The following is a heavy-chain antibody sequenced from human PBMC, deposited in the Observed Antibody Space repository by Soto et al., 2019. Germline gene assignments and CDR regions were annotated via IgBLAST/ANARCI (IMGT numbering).Heavy chain of an antibody. CDR2: INHSGST. Sequence: SETLSLTCAVYGGSFSGYYWSWIRQPPGKGLEWIGEINHSGSTNYNPSLKSRVTISVDTSKNQFSLKLSSVTAADTAVYYCARVRRRTITMVRGVNFDYWGQGTLVTVSS. CDR3: ARVRRRTITMVRGVNFDY. V-gene: IGHV4-34*01. J-gene: IGHJ4*02. CDR1: GGSFSGYY. D-gene: IGHD3-10*01.